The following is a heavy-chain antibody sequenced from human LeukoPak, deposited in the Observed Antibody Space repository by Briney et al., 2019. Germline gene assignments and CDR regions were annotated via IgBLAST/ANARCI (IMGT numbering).Heavy chain of an antibody. J-gene: IGHJ5*02. CDR1: GYTLTSYD. Sequence: GASVKVSCKASGYTLTSYDINWVRQATGQGLEWMGWMNPNSGNTGYAQKFQGRVTITRNTSISTAYMELSSLRSEDTAVYYCARLMAPYDFWSGYYWGRHNNWFDPWGQGTLVTVSS. D-gene: IGHD3-3*01. CDR2: MNPNSGNT. CDR3: ARLMAPYDFWSGYYWGRHNNWFDP. V-gene: IGHV1-8*03.